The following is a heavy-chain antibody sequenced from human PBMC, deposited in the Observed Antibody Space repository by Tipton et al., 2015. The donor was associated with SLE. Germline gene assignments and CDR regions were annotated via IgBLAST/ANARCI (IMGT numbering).Heavy chain of an antibody. CDR2: IYYSGST. D-gene: IGHD4-17*01. J-gene: IGHJ3*02. V-gene: IGHV4-59*11. Sequence: TLSLTCTVSGGSISSHYWSWIRQPPGKGLEWIGYIYYSGSTNYNPSLKSRVTISVDTSKNQFSLKLSSVTAADTAVYYCARDGTVTTNGAFDIWGQGTMVTVSS. CDR1: GGSISSHY. CDR3: ARDGTVTTNGAFDI.